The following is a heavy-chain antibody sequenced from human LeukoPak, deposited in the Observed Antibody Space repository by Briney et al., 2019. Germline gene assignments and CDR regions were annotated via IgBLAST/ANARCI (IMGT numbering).Heavy chain of an antibody. J-gene: IGHJ4*02. D-gene: IGHD2-8*01. CDR2: INSDASDT. V-gene: IGHV3-74*01. Sequence: AGGSLRLSCAASGFTFSRHWMHWVRQAPGKGLVWISRINSDASDTNYADFVKGRFTISRDNAKNTVYLQINSLRDEDTAVYYCARDLGYCTNGVCHTRFDYWGQGTLVAVSS. CDR1: GFTFSRHW. CDR3: ARDLGYCTNGVCHTRFDY.